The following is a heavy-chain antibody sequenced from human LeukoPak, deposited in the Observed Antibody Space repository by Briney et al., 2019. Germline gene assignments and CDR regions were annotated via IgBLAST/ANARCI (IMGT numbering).Heavy chain of an antibody. J-gene: IGHJ4*02. CDR3: AKRSDYGGNWNYFDY. D-gene: IGHD4-23*01. CDR1: GFTFSSYG. V-gene: IGHV3-23*01. CDR2: TSARGDST. Sequence: PGRSLRLSCAASGFTFSSYGMSWVRQAPGKGLEWVSATSARGDSTYYSDSVKGRFTISRDNSKNTLYLQLNSLRAEDTAVYYCAKRSDYGGNWNYFDYWGQGTLVTVSS.